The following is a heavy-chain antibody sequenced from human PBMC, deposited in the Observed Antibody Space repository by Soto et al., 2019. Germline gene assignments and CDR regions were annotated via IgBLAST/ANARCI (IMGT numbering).Heavy chain of an antibody. J-gene: IGHJ6*02. CDR2: ISSSSTHI. Sequence: GGSLRLSCAAPGFTFGAYTMNWVRQAPGKRLEWVSSISSSSTHIYYADSVKGRFTISRDTDKNSLYLQMNSLRAEDTAVYYCARDLSIIEATYKYGMDVWGQGTTVTVSS. V-gene: IGHV3-21*01. CDR3: ARDLSIIEATYKYGMDV. D-gene: IGHD1-20*01. CDR1: GFTFGAYT.